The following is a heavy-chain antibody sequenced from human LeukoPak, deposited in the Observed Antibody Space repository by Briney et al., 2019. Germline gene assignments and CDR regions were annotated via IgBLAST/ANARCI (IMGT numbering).Heavy chain of an antibody. Sequence: TGGSLRLSCAASGFTFSSYAMSWVRQAPGKGLEWVSAISGSGGSTYYADSVKGRFTISRDNSKNTLYLQMNSLRAEDTALYYCAKKRGYSGSYVDYWGQGTLVTVSS. D-gene: IGHD1-26*01. CDR3: AKKRGYSGSYVDY. CDR1: GFTFSSYA. V-gene: IGHV3-23*01. CDR2: ISGSGGST. J-gene: IGHJ4*02.